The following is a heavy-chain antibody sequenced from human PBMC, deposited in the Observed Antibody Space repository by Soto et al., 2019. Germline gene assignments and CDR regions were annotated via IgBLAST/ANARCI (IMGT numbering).Heavy chain of an antibody. J-gene: IGHJ4*02. CDR2: VNPMVGMA. Sequence: QVRLVQSGTEVKKPGSSVRISCTASGDTFSFYTISWVRQAPGQGPEWMGRVNPMVGMADHPQKFQGRVTISADKSTSTAFIVLSSLRSDDTAVYFCATNYGSGSTHFDYWGQGTLVTVSS. V-gene: IGHV1-69*02. CDR1: GDTFSFYT. D-gene: IGHD3-10*01. CDR3: ATNYGSGSTHFDY.